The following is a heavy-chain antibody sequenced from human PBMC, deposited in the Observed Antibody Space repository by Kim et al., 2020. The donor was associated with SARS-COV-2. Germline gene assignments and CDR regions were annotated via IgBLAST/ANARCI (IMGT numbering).Heavy chain of an antibody. V-gene: IGHV3-11*05. J-gene: IGHJ4*02. Sequence: YADSGKRRFPISRDNAKNSLNLQMNSLRAEDTAVYYCARGCSSSTCRFDYWGQGTLVTVSS. CDR3: ARGCSSSTCRFDY. D-gene: IGHD2-2*01.